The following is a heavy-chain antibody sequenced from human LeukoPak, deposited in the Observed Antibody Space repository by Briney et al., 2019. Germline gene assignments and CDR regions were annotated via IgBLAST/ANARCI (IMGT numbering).Heavy chain of an antibody. CDR2: IYPGDSDT. Sequence: GESLQISCKGSGYSFNSNWIGWVRQMPGKGLEWMGIIYPGDSDTSYSPSFQGQVTISADKSISTAYLQWSSLKASDTAMYYCATLNTMFGVVIPIGAFDIWGQGTMVTVSS. CDR1: GYSFNSNW. J-gene: IGHJ3*02. V-gene: IGHV5-51*01. D-gene: IGHD3-3*01. CDR3: ATLNTMFGVVIPIGAFDI.